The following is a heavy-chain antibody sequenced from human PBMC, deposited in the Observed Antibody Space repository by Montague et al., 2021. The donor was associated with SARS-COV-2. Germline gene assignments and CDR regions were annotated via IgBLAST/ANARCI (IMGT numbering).Heavy chain of an antibody. Sequence: SLRLSCAASGFSFRSYSMNWVRQAPGKGLEWVSYISSSGDIIYQADSVKGRFTISRDNAKNSLYLQMNSLRDEDTAVYYCVREGLAGTWYYFDYWGQGTLVTVPS. V-gene: IGHV3-48*02. D-gene: IGHD6-19*01. CDR2: ISSSGDII. J-gene: IGHJ4*02. CDR1: GFSFRSYS. CDR3: VREGLAGTWYYFDY.